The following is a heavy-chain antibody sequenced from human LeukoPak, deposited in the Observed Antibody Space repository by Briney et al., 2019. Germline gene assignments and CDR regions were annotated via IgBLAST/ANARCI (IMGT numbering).Heavy chain of an antibody. D-gene: IGHD6-19*01. CDR1: GGSISSSSYY. J-gene: IGHJ4*02. Sequence: SETLSLTCTVSGGSISSSSYYWGWIRQPPGKGLEWIGSIYYSGSTYYNPSLKSRVTISVDTSKNQFSLKLSSVNRPGTAVYYCARHNAVAATGDYWGQGTLVTVSS. V-gene: IGHV4-39*01. CDR3: ARHNAVAATGDY. CDR2: IYYSGST.